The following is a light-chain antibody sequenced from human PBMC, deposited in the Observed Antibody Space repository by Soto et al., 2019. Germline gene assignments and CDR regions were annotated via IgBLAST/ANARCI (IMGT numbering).Light chain of an antibody. CDR3: QQYDTFLYT. V-gene: IGKV1-5*01. CDR2: DAS. CDR1: QSISNW. J-gene: IGKJ2*01. Sequence: DIQMTQSPSTLSASVGERITITCRASQSISNWLAWYQQKPGKAPKLLIYDASTLESGVPSRFSGSGSGTGFTLTVSTLQPDDFATDYCQQYDTFLYTFGQGTKLEIK.